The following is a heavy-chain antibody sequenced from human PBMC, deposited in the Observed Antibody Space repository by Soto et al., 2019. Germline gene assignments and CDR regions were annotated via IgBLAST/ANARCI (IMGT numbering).Heavy chain of an antibody. CDR2: INPSGGST. Sequence: ASVKVSCKASGYTFTSYYMHWVRQAPGQGLEWMGIINPSGGSTSYAQKFQGRVTMTRDTSTSTVYMELSSLRSEDTAVYYCAREGLWGIAAGDAFAISGQGTMVIGSS. V-gene: IGHV1-46*01. D-gene: IGHD6-13*01. CDR1: GYTFTSYY. CDR3: AREGLWGIAAGDAFAI. J-gene: IGHJ3*02.